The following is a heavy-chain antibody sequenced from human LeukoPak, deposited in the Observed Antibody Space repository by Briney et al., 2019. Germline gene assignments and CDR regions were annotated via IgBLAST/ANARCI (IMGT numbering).Heavy chain of an antibody. D-gene: IGHD3-9*01. CDR2: IYYTGST. Sequence: PSESLSLTCTVSGGSFSSYYWSWVRQPPGKGLEWIGYIYYTGSTNYNPSLKSRVTISVDTSKNQFSLKLSSVTAADTAVYYCADYDFLTGYFDYWGQGTLVTVSS. CDR3: ADYDFLTGYFDY. J-gene: IGHJ4*02. V-gene: IGHV4-59*01. CDR1: GGSFSSYY.